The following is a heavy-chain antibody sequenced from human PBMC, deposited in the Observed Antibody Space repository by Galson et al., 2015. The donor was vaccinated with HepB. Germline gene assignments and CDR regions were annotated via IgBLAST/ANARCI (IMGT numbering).Heavy chain of an antibody. V-gene: IGHV3-23*01. Sequence: SLRLSSAASGFTFSSYAMSWVRQAPGKGLEWVSAISGSGGSTYYADSVKGRFTISRDNSKNTLYLQMNSLRAEDTAVYYCAKDRYYYDSSGYNAFDIWGQGTMVTVSS. J-gene: IGHJ3*02. CDR3: AKDRYYYDSSGYNAFDI. CDR2: ISGSGGST. CDR1: GFTFSSYA. D-gene: IGHD3-22*01.